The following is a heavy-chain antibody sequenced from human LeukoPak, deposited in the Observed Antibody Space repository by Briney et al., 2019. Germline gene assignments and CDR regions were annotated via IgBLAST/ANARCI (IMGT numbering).Heavy chain of an antibody. J-gene: IGHJ5*02. V-gene: IGHV4-34*01. CDR3: ARDSSSGSFWFDP. D-gene: IGHD6-19*01. Sequence: SETLSLTCAVYGGSFSGYYWSWIRQPPGKGLEWIGEINHSGSTNYNPSLKSRVTISVDTSKNQFSLHLTSVTAADTAVYYCARDSSSGSFWFDPWGQGTLVTVSS. CDR2: INHSGST. CDR1: GGSFSGYY.